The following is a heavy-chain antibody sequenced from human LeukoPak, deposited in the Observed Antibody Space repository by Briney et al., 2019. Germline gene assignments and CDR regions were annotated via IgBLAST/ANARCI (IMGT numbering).Heavy chain of an antibody. D-gene: IGHD4-17*01. J-gene: IGHJ4*02. CDR2: INHSGST. CDR3: ARDDDGDYVFDY. V-gene: IGHV4-34*01. CDR1: GGSFSGYY. Sequence: SETLSLTCAVYGGSFSGYYWSWLRQPPGKGLEWIGEINHSGSTNYNPSLKSRVTISVDTSKNQFSLKLSSVTAADTAVYYCARDDDGDYVFDYWGQGTLVTVSS.